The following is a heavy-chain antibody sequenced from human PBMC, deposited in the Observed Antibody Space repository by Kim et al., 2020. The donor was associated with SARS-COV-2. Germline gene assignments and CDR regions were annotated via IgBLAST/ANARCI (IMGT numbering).Heavy chain of an antibody. CDR2: INHSGST. D-gene: IGHD3-3*01. Sequence: SETLSLTCAVYGGSFSGYYWSWIRQPPGKGLEWIGEINHSGSTNYNPSLKSRVTISVDTSKNQFSLKLSSVTAADTAVYYCARYYEPPYHPFLFTAFDP. CDR1: GGSFSGYY. J-gene: IGHJ5*02. V-gene: IGHV4-34*01. CDR3: ARYYEPPYHPFLFTAFDP.